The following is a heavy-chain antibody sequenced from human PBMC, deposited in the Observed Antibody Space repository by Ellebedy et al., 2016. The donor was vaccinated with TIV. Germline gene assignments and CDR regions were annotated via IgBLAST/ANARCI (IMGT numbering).Heavy chain of an antibody. V-gene: IGHV1-3*01. Sequence: ASVKVSCXASGYTFTSYAMHWVRQAPGQRLEWMGWINAGNGNTKYSQKLQGRVTMTTDTSTSTAYMELRSLRSDDTAVYYCARDTAFRGVLPFDYWGQGTLVTVSS. J-gene: IGHJ4*02. D-gene: IGHD3-10*01. CDR2: INAGNGNT. CDR1: GYTFTSYA. CDR3: ARDTAFRGVLPFDY.